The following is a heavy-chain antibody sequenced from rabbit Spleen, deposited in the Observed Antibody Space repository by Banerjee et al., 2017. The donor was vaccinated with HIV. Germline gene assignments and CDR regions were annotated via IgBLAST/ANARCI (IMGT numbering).Heavy chain of an antibody. V-gene: IGHV1S7*01. Sequence: QLVESGGGLVQPGGSLKLSCKASGFSLTNYWMNWVRQAPGKGLEWIGYIDPIFGRTYCASWGNARFTISTNNAQETLYLQLNSLTAADSATYFCGRGNNNEDWAFNLWGPGTLVTVS. D-gene: IGHD4-1*01. CDR3: GRGNNNEDWAFNL. J-gene: IGHJ4*01. CDR2: IDPIFGRT. CDR1: GFSLTNYW.